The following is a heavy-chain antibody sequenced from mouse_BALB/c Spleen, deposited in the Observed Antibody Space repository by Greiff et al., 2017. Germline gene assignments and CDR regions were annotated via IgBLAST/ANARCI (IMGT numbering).Heavy chain of an antibody. CDR1: GYSFTGYF. J-gene: IGHJ4*01. CDR3: GKGYYGSSYAMDY. Sequence: EVQLQQSGPELVKPGASVKISCKASGYSFTGYFMNWVMQSHGKSLEWIGRINPYNGDTFYNQKFKGKATLTVDKSSSTAHMELLSLTSEDSAVYYCGKGYYGSSYAMDYWGQGTSVTVSS. D-gene: IGHD1-1*01. V-gene: IGHV1-20*01. CDR2: INPYNGDT.